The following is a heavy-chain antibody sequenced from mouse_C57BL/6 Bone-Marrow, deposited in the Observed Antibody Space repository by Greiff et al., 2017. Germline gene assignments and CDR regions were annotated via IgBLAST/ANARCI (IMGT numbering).Heavy chain of an antibody. Sequence: VQLVESGAELARPGASVKMSCKASGYTFTSYGISWVKQRTGQGLEWIGDIYPRSGNTYYTEKFKGTATLTVDKSSSTADLELRSLTSEDSAVCFCARAGYSGYFDDWGQGTTLTVSS. CDR3: ARAGYSGYFDD. V-gene: IGHV1-81*01. D-gene: IGHD2-12*01. CDR1: GYTFTSYG. J-gene: IGHJ2*01. CDR2: IYPRSGNT.